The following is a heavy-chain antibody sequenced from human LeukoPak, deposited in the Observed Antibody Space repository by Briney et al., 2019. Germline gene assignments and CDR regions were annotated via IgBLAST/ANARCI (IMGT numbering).Heavy chain of an antibody. D-gene: IGHD3-22*01. CDR2: ISNDGGGT. J-gene: IGHJ5*02. Sequence: GGPLRLPCAASGFILNNYGLLWLRQAPGKALKWVSSISNDGGGTQYAEFVKGRFTFSRDNSKNTLFLQMNSLRAEDTAQYYCAKGSSGYFADLWGQGTLVTVSS. CDR1: GFILNNYG. V-gene: IGHV3-23*01. CDR3: AKGSSGYFADL.